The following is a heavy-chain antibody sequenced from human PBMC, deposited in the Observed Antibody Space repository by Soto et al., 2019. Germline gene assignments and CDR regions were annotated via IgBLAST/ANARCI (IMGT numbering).Heavy chain of an antibody. V-gene: IGHV2-5*02. CDR2: IFWDDDK. CDR3: AHRLRSSNGWGTFDY. J-gene: IGHJ4*01. CDR1: GFSFRSSGVA. D-gene: IGHD3-16*01. Sequence: QITLKESGPTLVKPTQTLTLTCTFSGFSFRSSGVAVGWIRQPPGKALEWVAFIFWDDDKRYSPSLMSRITITKDTSNNQVVLTMTNIAPVDTGTYYCAHRLRSSNGWGTFDYWGHGIVVTVSS.